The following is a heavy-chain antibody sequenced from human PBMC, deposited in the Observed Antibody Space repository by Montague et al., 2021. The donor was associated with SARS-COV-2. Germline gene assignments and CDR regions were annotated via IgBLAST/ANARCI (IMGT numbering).Heavy chain of an antibody. Sequence: SETLSLTCTVSGGSISSSTCYRVWIRQPPGKGLECIVSIYYSGSTYYNPSLQSRFTISVDTSKNHLSLRLSSVTAADTAVYYCARHGWGWLRLLRPFDYWGQGTLVTVSS. CDR2: IYYSGST. D-gene: IGHD5-12*01. CDR3: ARHGWGWLRLLRPFDY. V-gene: IGHV4-39*01. J-gene: IGHJ4*02. CDR1: GGSISSSTCY.